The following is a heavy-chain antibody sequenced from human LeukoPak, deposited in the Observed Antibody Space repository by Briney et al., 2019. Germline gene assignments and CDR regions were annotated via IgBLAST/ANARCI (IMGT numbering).Heavy chain of an antibody. V-gene: IGHV3-23*01. CDR3: AKLRSSSLPFDYFDY. CDR1: GFTFSSYA. CDR2: ISGSGGST. D-gene: IGHD6-13*01. J-gene: IGHJ4*02. Sequence: QAGGSLRLSCAASGFTFSSYAMSWVRQAPGKGLEWVSAISGSGGSTYYADSVKGRFTISRDNPKNTLYLQMNSLRAEDTAVYYCAKLRSSSLPFDYFDYWGQGTLVTVSS.